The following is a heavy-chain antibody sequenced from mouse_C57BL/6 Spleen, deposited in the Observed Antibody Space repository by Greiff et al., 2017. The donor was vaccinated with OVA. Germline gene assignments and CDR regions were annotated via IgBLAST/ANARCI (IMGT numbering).Heavy chain of an antibody. J-gene: IGHJ4*01. D-gene: IGHD1-1*01. Sequence: VQLQQSGAELARPGASVKLSCKASGYTFTSYGISWVKQRTGQGLEWIGEIYPRSGNTYYNEKFKGKATLTADKSSSTAYMELRSLTSEDSAVYFCARSTVVAVPCALDYWGQGTSVTVSS. CDR2: IYPRSGNT. CDR3: ARSTVVAVPCALDY. V-gene: IGHV1-81*01. CDR1: GYTFTSYG.